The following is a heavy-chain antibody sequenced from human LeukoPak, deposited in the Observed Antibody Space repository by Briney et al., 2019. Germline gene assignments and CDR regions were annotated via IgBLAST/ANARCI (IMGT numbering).Heavy chain of an antibody. CDR2: INHSGST. CDR3: ARGTAMVSFDY. J-gene: IGHJ4*02. V-gene: IGHV4-34*01. D-gene: IGHD5-18*01. CDR1: GGSFSGYY. Sequence: SETLSLTCAVYGGSFSGYYWSWIRQPRGKGLEWIGEINHSGSTNYNPSLKSRVTISVDTSKNQFSLKLSSVTAADTAVYYCARGTAMVSFDYWGQGTLVTASS.